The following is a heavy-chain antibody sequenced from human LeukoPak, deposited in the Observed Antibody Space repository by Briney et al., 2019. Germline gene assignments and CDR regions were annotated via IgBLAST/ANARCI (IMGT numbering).Heavy chain of an antibody. CDR2: IYYSEST. V-gene: IGHV4-30-4*01. CDR3: ARDRRNQQQLAYYYYGMDV. J-gene: IGHJ6*02. D-gene: IGHD6-13*01. CDR1: GGSISSGDYY. Sequence: PSETLSLTCTVSGGSISSGDYYWSWIRQPPGKGLEWIGYIYYSESTYYNPSLKSRVTISVDTSKNQFSLKLSSVTAADTAVYYCARDRRNQQQLAYYYYGMDVWGQGTTVTVSS.